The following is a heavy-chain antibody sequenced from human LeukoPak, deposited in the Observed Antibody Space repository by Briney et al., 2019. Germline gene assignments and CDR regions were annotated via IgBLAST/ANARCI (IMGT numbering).Heavy chain of an antibody. CDR3: ARGQQLLEYYFDY. CDR2: MSPNSGDT. D-gene: IGHD6-13*01. CDR1: GYTFTSYD. V-gene: IGHV1-8*01. Sequence: ASVKVSCKASGYTFTSYDFNWVRQATGQRPEWMGWMSPNSGDTGYAQKFQDRVTMTRNTSISTAYMELSSLRSDDTAVYYCARGQQLLEYYFDYWGQGTLVTVSS. J-gene: IGHJ4*02.